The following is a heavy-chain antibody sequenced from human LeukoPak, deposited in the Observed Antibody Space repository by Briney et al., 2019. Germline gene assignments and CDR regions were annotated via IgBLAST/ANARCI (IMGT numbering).Heavy chain of an antibody. CDR1: GFTFSSYS. CDR2: ISSSSSYI. Sequence: GGSLRLSCAASGFTFSSYSMNWVRQAPGKGLEWVSSISSSSSYIYYADSVKGRFTISGDNAKNSLYLQMNSLRAEDTAVYYCARDTYCGGDCYSNYFDYWGQGTLVTVSS. J-gene: IGHJ4*02. CDR3: ARDTYCGGDCYSNYFDY. V-gene: IGHV3-21*01. D-gene: IGHD2-21*02.